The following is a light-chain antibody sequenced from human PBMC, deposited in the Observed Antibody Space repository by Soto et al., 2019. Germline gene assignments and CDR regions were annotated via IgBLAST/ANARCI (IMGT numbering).Light chain of an antibody. V-gene: IGKV1-5*03. J-gene: IGKJ1*01. CDR3: PQDQSYWT. CDR2: QAS. CDR1: QSISRQ. Sequence: DIQMTQSPSTLSASVGDRVSITCRASQSISRQLAWYQQKPGKAPNLLIYQASNLETGVPSRFTGSGSGTEFTLPISRPQPYDLATYYCPQDQSYWTFGQGTKVEVK.